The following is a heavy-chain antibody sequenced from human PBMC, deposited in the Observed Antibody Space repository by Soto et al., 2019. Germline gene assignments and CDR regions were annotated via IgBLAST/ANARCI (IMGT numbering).Heavy chain of an antibody. Sequence: ASVKVSCKASGYTFTSYGISWVRQAPGQGLEWMGWISAYNGNTNYAQKLQGRVTMTTDTSTSTAYMELRSLRSDDTAVYYCASGLAAREYTMTDYWGQGTLVTVSS. CDR2: ISAYNGNT. D-gene: IGHD6-6*01. J-gene: IGHJ4*02. CDR1: GYTFTSYG. V-gene: IGHV1-18*01. CDR3: ASGLAAREYTMTDY.